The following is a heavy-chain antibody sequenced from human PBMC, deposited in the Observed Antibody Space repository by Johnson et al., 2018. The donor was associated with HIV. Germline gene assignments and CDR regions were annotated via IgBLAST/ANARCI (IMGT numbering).Heavy chain of an antibody. Sequence: QVQLVESGGGVVQPGRSLRLSCAASGFTFSSYAMHWVRQAPGKGLEWVAVISYDGSNKYYADSVKGRFTISRDNSKNTLYLQRNSLKTEATAVYYWTTDLPGGYYGGNWTYDAFDIWGQGTMVTVSS. V-gene: IGHV3-30-3*02. D-gene: IGHD4-23*01. CDR3: TTDLPGGYYGGNWTYDAFDI. J-gene: IGHJ3*02. CDR2: ISYDGSNK. CDR1: GFTFSSYA.